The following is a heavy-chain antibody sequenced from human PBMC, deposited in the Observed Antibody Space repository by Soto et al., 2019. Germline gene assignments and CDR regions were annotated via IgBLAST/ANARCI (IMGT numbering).Heavy chain of an antibody. Sequence: GWSLRLSCAASGFTFMTYAMTWVRQAPGQGLEWVSSISFSGGTTYYADSVKGRFTISRDNSKDTLYLQMTSLRAEDTATYFCAKEWAGDAFDIWGQGTVVTVSS. CDR3: AKEWAGDAFDI. J-gene: IGHJ3*02. CDR2: ISFSGGTT. D-gene: IGHD6-19*01. CDR1: GFTFMTYA. V-gene: IGHV3-23*01.